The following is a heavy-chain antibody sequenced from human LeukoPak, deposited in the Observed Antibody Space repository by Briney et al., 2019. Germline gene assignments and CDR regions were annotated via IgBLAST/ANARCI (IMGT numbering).Heavy chain of an antibody. CDR1: GFTFSSYE. CDR2: ISNDGNTI. CDR3: ARDYYDSSGYSRGAYNWFDP. Sequence: PGGSLRLSCAASGFTFSSYEMNWVRQAPGKGLEWVSYISNDGNTIYYADSVKGRFTISRDNAKNSLYLQMNSLRAEDTAVYYCARDYYDSSGYSRGAYNWFDPWGQGTLVTVSS. D-gene: IGHD3-22*01. V-gene: IGHV3-48*03. J-gene: IGHJ5*02.